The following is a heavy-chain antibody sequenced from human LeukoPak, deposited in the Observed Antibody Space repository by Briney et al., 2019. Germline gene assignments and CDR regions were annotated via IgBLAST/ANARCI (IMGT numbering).Heavy chain of an antibody. CDR1: GFTFSDYY. CDR2: ISSSGSTI. J-gene: IGHJ4*02. CDR3: ARSIYYYDSSGPFDY. V-gene: IGHV3-11*01. D-gene: IGHD3-22*01. Sequence: GGSLRLSCAASGFTFSDYYMGWIRQAPGKGLEWVSYISSSGSTIYYADSVKGRFTISRDNAKNSLYLQMNSLRAVDTAVYYCARSIYYYDSSGPFDYWGQGTLVTVSS.